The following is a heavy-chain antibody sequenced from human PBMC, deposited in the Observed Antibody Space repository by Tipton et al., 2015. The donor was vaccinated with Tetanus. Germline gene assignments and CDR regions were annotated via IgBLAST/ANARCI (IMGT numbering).Heavy chain of an antibody. CDR2: IYYSGST. J-gene: IGHJ3*02. V-gene: IGHV4-61*08. Sequence: TLSLTCTVSGGSISSGGYYWSWIRQHPGKGLEWIGYIYYSGSTNYNPSLKSRVTISVDTSKNQFSLKLSSVTAADTAVYYCARERITMVRGVIRRAFDIWGQGTMVTVSS. CDR3: ARERITMVRGVIRRAFDI. D-gene: IGHD3-10*01. CDR1: GGSISSGGYY.